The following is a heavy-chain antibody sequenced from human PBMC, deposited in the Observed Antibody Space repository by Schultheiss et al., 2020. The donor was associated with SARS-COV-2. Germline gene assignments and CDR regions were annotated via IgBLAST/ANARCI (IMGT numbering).Heavy chain of an antibody. J-gene: IGHJ4*02. CDR3: ARHTYDMRDPNSYYFDY. V-gene: IGHV4-4*07. CDR1: GGSISSYY. D-gene: IGHD3-16*01. CDR2: IYTSGST. Sequence: SQTLSLTCTVSGGSISSYYWSWIRQPAGKGLEWIGRIYTSGSTYYNPSLKSRVTISVDTSKNQFSLKLSSVTAADTAVYYCARHTYDMRDPNSYYFDYWGQGTLVTVSS.